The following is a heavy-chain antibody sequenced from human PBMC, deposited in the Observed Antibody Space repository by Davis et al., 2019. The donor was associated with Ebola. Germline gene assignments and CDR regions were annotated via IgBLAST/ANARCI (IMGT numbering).Heavy chain of an antibody. CDR1: GDSISGYY. D-gene: IGHD5-12*01. Sequence: MPSETLSLTCAVSGDSISGYYWSWIRQAPGKGLEWIGEINHSGSTNYSPSLQRRVTISVDTSKNQFSLKVRSVTAADTAVYYCTRGGYSMSHGHGMDVWGQGATVTVSS. CDR2: INHSGST. V-gene: IGHV4-34*01. J-gene: IGHJ6*01. CDR3: TRGGYSMSHGHGMDV.